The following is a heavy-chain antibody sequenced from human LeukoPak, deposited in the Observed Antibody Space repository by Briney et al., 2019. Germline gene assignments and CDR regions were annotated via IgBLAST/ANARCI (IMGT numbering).Heavy chain of an antibody. CDR2: ISGDGGST. CDR3: AKDIRPYYYDSSGYYIDY. Sequence: GGSLRLSXAASGFTFDDYAMHWVRQAPGKGLEWVSLISGDGGSTYYADSVKGRFTISRDNSKNSLYLQMNSLRTEDTALYYCAKDIRPYYYDSSGYYIDYWGQGTLVTVSS. CDR1: GFTFDDYA. J-gene: IGHJ4*02. V-gene: IGHV3-43*02. D-gene: IGHD3-22*01.